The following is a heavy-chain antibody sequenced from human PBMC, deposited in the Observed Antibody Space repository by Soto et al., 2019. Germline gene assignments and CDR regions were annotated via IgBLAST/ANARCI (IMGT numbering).Heavy chain of an antibody. J-gene: IGHJ4*02. CDR1: GFAISRGYY. Sequence: SETLSLTCSVSGFAISRGYYWSWVRQPPGKGLEWIGSIYPSVSSYHDPSLATRLRLSIDTSKNQFTLNLTSVTAADTALYFCAREKVGTTFFDNWGQGIQVTVSS. V-gene: IGHV4-38-2*02. D-gene: IGHD1-1*01. CDR2: IYPSVSS. CDR3: AREKVGTTFFDN.